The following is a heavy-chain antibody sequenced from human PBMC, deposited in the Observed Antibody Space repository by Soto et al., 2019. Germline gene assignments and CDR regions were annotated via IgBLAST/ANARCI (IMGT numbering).Heavy chain of an antibody. CDR3: ARGITMIVVPTYYFDS. Sequence: GGSLRLSCAASGFSVSNNFMNWVRQAPGKGLEWLSVIHTGGSTYYADSVRGRFTISRDNSKNTLYLQMNSLRAEDTAVYYCARGITMIVVPTYYFDSWGQGTLVTVSS. CDR2: IHTGGST. CDR1: GFSVSNNF. J-gene: IGHJ4*02. V-gene: IGHV3-66*01. D-gene: IGHD3-22*01.